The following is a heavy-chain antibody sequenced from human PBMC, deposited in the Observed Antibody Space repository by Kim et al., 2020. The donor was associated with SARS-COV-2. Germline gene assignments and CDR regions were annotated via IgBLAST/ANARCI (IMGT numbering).Heavy chain of an antibody. Sequence: SETLSLTCTVSGGSISSYYWSWIRQPAGKGLEWIGRIYTSGSTNYNPSLKSRVTMSVDTSKNQFSLKLSSVTAADTAVYYCARGGTMVRGATDFDYWGQGTLVTVSS. CDR3: ARGGTMVRGATDFDY. J-gene: IGHJ4*02. CDR2: IYTSGST. V-gene: IGHV4-4*07. CDR1: GGSISSYY. D-gene: IGHD3-10*01.